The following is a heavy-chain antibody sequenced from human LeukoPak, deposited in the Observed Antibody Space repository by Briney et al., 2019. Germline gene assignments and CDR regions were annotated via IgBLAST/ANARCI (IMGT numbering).Heavy chain of an antibody. D-gene: IGHD1-7*01. CDR1: GFTFSSYE. J-gene: IGHJ3*02. V-gene: IGHV3-48*03. Sequence: GGSLRLSCAASGFTFSSYEMNWVRQAPGKGLEWVSYIISNGITMYYADSVKGRFTISRDNAKNSLYLQMNSLRAEDTAVYYCAREWNYDAFDIWGQGTVVTVSS. CDR2: IISNGITM. CDR3: AREWNYDAFDI.